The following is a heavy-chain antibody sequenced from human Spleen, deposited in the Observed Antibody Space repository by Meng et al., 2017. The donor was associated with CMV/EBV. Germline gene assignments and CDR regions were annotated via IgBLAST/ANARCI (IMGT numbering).Heavy chain of an antibody. V-gene: IGHV5-51*01. CDR1: GYTFPSYW. D-gene: IGHD2-21*01. CDR2: IYPANSDT. CDR3: ARHAYRSGDCYSRLNWFDP. J-gene: IGHJ5*02. Sequence: GGSLRLSCAASGYTFPSYWIGWVRQMPGKGLEWMGIIYPANSDTRYSPSFQGQVTISADKSINTAYLQWNSLKASDTAMYYCARHAYRSGDCYSRLNWFDPWGQGTLVTVSS.